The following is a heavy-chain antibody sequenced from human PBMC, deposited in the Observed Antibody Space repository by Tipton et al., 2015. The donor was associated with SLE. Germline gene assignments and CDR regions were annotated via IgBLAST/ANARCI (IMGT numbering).Heavy chain of an antibody. CDR1: GFTFRDYA. Sequence: SLRLSCATSGFTFRDYAMSWVRQAPGKGLEWVSVIYTGGDTYFADSVKGRFTISRDNSKNSLYLQMNSLRPEDTAVYYCAAIWGDFDIWGQGTVVTVSS. CDR3: AAIWGDFDI. D-gene: IGHD3-16*01. J-gene: IGHJ3*02. CDR2: IYTGGDT. V-gene: IGHV3-66*02.